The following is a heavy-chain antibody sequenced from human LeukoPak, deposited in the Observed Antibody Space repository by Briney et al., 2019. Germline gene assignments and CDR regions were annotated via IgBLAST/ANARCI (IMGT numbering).Heavy chain of an antibody. V-gene: IGHV4-59*08. CDR1: GASISSYY. CDR3: ARASGGSYLNWFDP. D-gene: IGHD2-15*01. CDR2: IYYSGST. Sequence: SETLSLTCTVSGASISSYYWSWIRQPPGKGLEWIGYIYYSGSTNYNPSLKSRVTISVDTSKNQFSLKLSSVTAADTAVYYCARASGGSYLNWFDPWGQGTLVTVSS. J-gene: IGHJ5*02.